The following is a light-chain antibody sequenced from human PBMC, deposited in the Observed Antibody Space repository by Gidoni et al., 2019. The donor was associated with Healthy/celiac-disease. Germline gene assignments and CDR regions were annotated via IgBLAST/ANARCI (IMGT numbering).Light chain of an antibody. CDR1: QSISSY. CDR2: AAS. CDR3: PQSYSTPT. V-gene: IGKV1-39*01. Sequence: DIQMTQSPSSRSSSVGDRVTITCRASQSISSYLNWYQQKPGKAPKLLIYAASSLQSGVPSRFSGSGSGTDFTLTISSLQPEDFATYYGPQSYSTPTFGGGTKVEIK. J-gene: IGKJ4*01.